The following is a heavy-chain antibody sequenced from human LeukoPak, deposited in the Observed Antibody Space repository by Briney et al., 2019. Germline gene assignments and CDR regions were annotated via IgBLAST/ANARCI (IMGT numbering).Heavy chain of an antibody. CDR3: ARDGLGYCSGSSCYSGDYFDY. Sequence: AASVKVSCKSSGYSFAGYHMHWVRQAPGQGLEWMGWVNPNGGDTNYAQKFQGRVTMTRDTSVSTAYMELSGLRSDDTAVYYCARDGLGYCSGSSCYSGDYFDYWGQGTLVTVSS. V-gene: IGHV1-2*02. J-gene: IGHJ4*02. CDR1: GYSFAGYH. D-gene: IGHD2-15*01. CDR2: VNPNGGDT.